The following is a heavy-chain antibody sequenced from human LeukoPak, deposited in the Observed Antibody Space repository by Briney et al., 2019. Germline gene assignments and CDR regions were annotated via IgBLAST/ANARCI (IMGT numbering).Heavy chain of an antibody. CDR2: IIPIFGTA. V-gene: IGHV1-69*01. J-gene: IGHJ6*02. Sequence: ASVKVSCKASGGTFSGYAISWVRQAPGQGLEWMGGIIPIFGTANYAQKFQGRVTITADESTSTAYMELSSLRSEDTAVYYCARPRGDYIAYYYYGMDVWGQGTTVTVSS. CDR1: GGTFSGYA. CDR3: ARPRGDYIAYYYYGMDV. D-gene: IGHD4-17*01.